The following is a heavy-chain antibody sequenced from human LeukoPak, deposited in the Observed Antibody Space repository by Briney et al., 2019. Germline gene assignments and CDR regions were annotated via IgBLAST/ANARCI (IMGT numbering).Heavy chain of an antibody. J-gene: IGHJ5*02. CDR1: GGSISSYY. CDR3: ARGVCRYDFWSGYWRCWFDP. CDR2: IYYSGST. D-gene: IGHD3-3*01. V-gene: IGHV4-59*12. Sequence: SETLSLTCTVSGGSISSYYWSWIRQPPGKGLEWIGYIYYSGSTNYNPSLKSRVTISVDTSKNQFSLKLSSVTAADTAVYYCARGVCRYDFWSGYWRCWFDPWGQGTLVTVSS.